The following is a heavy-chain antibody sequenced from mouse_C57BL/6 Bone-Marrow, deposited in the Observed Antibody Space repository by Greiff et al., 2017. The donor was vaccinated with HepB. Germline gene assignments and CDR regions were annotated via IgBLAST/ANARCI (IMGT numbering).Heavy chain of an antibody. D-gene: IGHD1-1*01. Sequence: VHLVESGPELVKPGASVKISCKASGYTFTDYYINWVKQRPGQGLEWIGWIFPGRGSTYYNEKFKGKATLTVDKSSSTAYMLLSSLTSEDSAVYFCARRGYYFYAMDYWGQGTSVTVSS. CDR2: IFPGRGST. CDR1: GYTFTDYY. V-gene: IGHV1-75*01. J-gene: IGHJ4*01. CDR3: ARRGYYFYAMDY.